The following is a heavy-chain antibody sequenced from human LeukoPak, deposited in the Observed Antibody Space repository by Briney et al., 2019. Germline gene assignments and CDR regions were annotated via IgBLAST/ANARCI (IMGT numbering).Heavy chain of an antibody. D-gene: IGHD3-10*01. J-gene: IGHJ4*02. CDR3: ARGRHGSGSYYTRRGTGYFDY. CDR1: GGSIRSNSYY. CDR2: IYYSGST. Sequence: SETLSLTCTVSGGSIRSNSYYWGWIRQPPGKGLEWLGSIYYSGSTYYNPSLKSRVTISVDTSKNQFSLKLSSVTAADTAVYYCARGRHGSGSYYTRRGTGYFDYWGQGTLVTVSS. V-gene: IGHV4-39*01.